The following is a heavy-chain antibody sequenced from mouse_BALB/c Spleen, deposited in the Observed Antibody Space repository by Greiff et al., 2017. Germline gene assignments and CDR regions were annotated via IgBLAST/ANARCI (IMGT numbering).Heavy chain of an antibody. CDR1: GYAFSSSW. D-gene: IGHD2-10*02. CDR2: IYPGDGDT. V-gene: IGHV1-82*01. Sequence: QVQLQQSGAELMKPGASVKISCKASGYAFSSSWMNWVKQRPGQGLEWIGRIYPGDGDTNYNGKFKGKATLTADKSSSTAYMQLSSLTSVDSAVYFCARGEGYGKGVYAMDYWGQGTSVTVSS. CDR3: ARGEGYGKGVYAMDY. J-gene: IGHJ4*01.